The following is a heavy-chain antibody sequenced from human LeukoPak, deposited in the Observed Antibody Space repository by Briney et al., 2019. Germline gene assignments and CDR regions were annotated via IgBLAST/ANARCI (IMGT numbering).Heavy chain of an antibody. J-gene: IGHJ4*02. CDR1: GGSISSYY. V-gene: IGHV4-59*08. Sequence: SETLSLTCTVSGGSISSYYWSWIRQPPGKGLEWIGYIYYSGSTNYNPSLKSRVTKSVDTSKNQFSLKLSSVTAADTAVYYCARKIVEYSSSSDYFDYWGQGTLVTVSS. CDR3: ARKIVEYSSSSDYFDY. CDR2: IYYSGST. D-gene: IGHD6-6*01.